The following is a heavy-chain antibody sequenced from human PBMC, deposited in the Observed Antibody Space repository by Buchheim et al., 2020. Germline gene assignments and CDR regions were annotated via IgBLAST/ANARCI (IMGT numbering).Heavy chain of an antibody. V-gene: IGHV2-5*02. J-gene: IGHJ5*02. D-gene: IGHD2-2*02. CDR3: AHKGGWVCSSTSCYNKESDWFDP. Sequence: QITLKESGPTLVKPTQTLTLTCTFSGFSLSTSGVGVGWIRQPPGKALEWLALIYWDDDKRYSPSLKSRLPITKDASNNQVVLTMTNMDPVNTATYYCAHKGGWVCSSTSCYNKESDWFDPWGQGTL. CDR1: GFSLSTSGVG. CDR2: IYWDDDK.